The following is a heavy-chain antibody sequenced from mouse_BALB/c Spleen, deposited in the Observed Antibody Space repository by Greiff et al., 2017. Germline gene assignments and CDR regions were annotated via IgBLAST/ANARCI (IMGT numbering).Heavy chain of an antibody. V-gene: IGHV1S137*01. CDR3: ARSRSRDYFDY. CDR1: GYTFTDNA. D-gene: IGHD1-3*01. CDR2: ISTYYGDA. J-gene: IGHJ2*01. Sequence: QVQLKQSGAELVRPGVSVKISCKGSGYTFTDNAMHWVKQSHARSLEWIGVISTYYGDASYNQKFKGKATLTVDKSSSTAYMELARLTSEDSAIYYCARSRSRDYFDYWGQGTTLTVSS.